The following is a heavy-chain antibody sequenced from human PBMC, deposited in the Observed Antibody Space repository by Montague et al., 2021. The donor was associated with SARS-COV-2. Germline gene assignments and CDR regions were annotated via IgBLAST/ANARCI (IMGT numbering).Heavy chain of an antibody. CDR2: TSYSGST. Sequence: SETLSLTCTVSGGSISRYYWSWIRQSPGKGLECIGYTSYSGSTDYNPSLKSRVTMSLDTSKNQFSLKLSSVTAADTAVYYCARWQDIYYTANCDNYFDLWGQGTMVTVSS. D-gene: IGHD3-10*01. CDR1: GGSISRYY. J-gene: IGHJ4*02. CDR3: ARWQDIYYTANCDNYFDL. V-gene: IGHV4-59*12.